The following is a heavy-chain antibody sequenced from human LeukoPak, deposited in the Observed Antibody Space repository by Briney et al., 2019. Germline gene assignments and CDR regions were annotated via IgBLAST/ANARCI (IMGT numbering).Heavy chain of an antibody. CDR3: ARSPFNCGGDCYSVDY. D-gene: IGHD2-21*01. V-gene: IGHV4-61*02. Sequence: SETLSPTCTVSGGSISSGSYYWSWIRQPAGKGLEWIGRIYTSGSTNYNPSLKSRVTIPVDTSKNLFSLKLSSVTAADTAVYYCARSPFNCGGDCYSVDYWGQGTLVTVSS. J-gene: IGHJ4*02. CDR2: IYTSGST. CDR1: GGSISSGSYY.